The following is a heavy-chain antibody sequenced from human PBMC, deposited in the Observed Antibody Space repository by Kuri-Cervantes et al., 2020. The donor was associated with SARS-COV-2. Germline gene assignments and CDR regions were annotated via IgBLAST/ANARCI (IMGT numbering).Heavy chain of an antibody. J-gene: IGHJ4*02. CDR1: GRSYCGYY. Sequence: SQTHSLTRAVHGRSYCGYYWSWIRQPPGKGLEWMGEFNHSGRTNYNPSLKSRVTISVDTSKNQFSLKLSSVTAADTAVYYCARDYYDSSGYYWVWGLSDYWGQGTLVTVSS. CDR3: ARDYYDSSGYYWVWGLSDY. CDR2: FNHSGRT. D-gene: IGHD3-22*01. V-gene: IGHV4-34*01.